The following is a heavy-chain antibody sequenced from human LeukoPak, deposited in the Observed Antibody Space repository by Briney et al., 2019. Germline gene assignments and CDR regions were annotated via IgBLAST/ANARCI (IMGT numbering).Heavy chain of an antibody. J-gene: IGHJ5*02. CDR2: IYTSGST. Sequence: SETLSLTCTVSGGPISSYYWSWIRQPAGKGLEWIGRIYTSGSTNYNPSLKSRVTMSVDTSKNQFSLKLSSVTAADTAVYYCARALSAGITGTNYNWFDPWGQGTLVTVSS. CDR3: ARALSAGITGTNYNWFDP. D-gene: IGHD1-7*01. CDR1: GGPISSYY. V-gene: IGHV4-4*07.